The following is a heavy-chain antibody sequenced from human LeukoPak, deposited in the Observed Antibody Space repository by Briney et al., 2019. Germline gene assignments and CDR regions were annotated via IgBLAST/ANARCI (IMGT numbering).Heavy chain of an antibody. V-gene: IGHV4-61*02. CDR1: GGSISSGSYC. D-gene: IGHD6-13*01. Sequence: PSETLSLTCTVSGGSISSGSYCWSWIRQPAGKGLEWIGRIYASGSTNYNPSLRGRVTISVDASKNQISLKLTSVTAADTAVYYCARDGIAAAGTKLDYWGQGTLVTVSS. J-gene: IGHJ4*02. CDR2: IYASGST. CDR3: ARDGIAAAGTKLDY.